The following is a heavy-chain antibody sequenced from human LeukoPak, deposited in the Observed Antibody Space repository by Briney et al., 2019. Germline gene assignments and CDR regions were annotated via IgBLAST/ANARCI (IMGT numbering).Heavy chain of an antibody. D-gene: IGHD4-23*01. CDR3: ARKTVVGSYFDY. CDR1: GFTFSSYW. J-gene: IGHJ4*02. Sequence: PGVSLRLSCAASGFTFSSYWMSWVRQAPGKGLEWVANIKQDGSDKYYVDSVKGRFTISRDNAQNSLYLQINSLRAEDTAVYYCARKTVVGSYFDYWGQGTPVTVSS. CDR2: IKQDGSDK. V-gene: IGHV3-7*03.